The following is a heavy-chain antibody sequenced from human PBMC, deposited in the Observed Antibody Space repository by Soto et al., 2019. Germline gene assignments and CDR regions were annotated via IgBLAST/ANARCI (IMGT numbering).Heavy chain of an antibody. Sequence: SETLSLTCTVSGGSISSGDYSWSWVRQSPGKGLEWIGHIYNSGITYYNPSLKSRVVISIDTSRNQFSLRLNSLTAADRAVYFCATCFFFFCLVRRFLFSFCGQGSFVTVSS. CDR1: GGSISSGDYS. D-gene: IGHD3-9*01. CDR3: ATCFFFFCLVRRFLFSF. CDR2: IYNSGIT. J-gene: IGHJ4*02. V-gene: IGHV4-30-4*01.